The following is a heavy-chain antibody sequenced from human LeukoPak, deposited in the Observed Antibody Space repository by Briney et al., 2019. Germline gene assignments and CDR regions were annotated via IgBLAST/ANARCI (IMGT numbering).Heavy chain of an antibody. CDR2: INPNSGGT. V-gene: IGHV1-2*02. Sequence: ASVKVSCKASGYTFTRYYMHWVRQAPGQGLEWMGWINPNSGGTNYAQKFQGRVTMTRDTSISTAYMELSRLRSDDTGVYYCARVPLWDSGYKEFDYWGQGTLVTVSS. CDR1: GYTFTRYY. J-gene: IGHJ4*02. CDR3: ARVPLWDSGYKEFDY. D-gene: IGHD5-12*01.